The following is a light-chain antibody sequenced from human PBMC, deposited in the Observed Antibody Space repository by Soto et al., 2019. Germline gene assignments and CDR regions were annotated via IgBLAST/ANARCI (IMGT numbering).Light chain of an antibody. CDR3: QYYDSSHSNT. CDR2: DAS. V-gene: IGKV3-20*01. J-gene: IGKJ5*01. Sequence: EMVWRQTPGILALSAGERATLSCRASQSISSNYLAWYQHKPGQAPRLLIYDASSKATGTPDRFSGSGCGTDFTLTISRLEPEDFVVYYGQYYDSSHSNTFGQGTRLEIK. CDR1: QSISSNY.